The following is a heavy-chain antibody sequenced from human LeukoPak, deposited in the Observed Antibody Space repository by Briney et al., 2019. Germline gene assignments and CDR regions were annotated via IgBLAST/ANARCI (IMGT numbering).Heavy chain of an antibody. Sequence: HPGGSLRLSCAASGFTFDDYAMHWVRQAPGKGLEWVSGISWNSGSIGYADSVKGRFTISRDNAKNSLYLQMSSLRAEDMALYYCAKGTRVYSSSWLDYWGQGTLVTVSS. V-gene: IGHV3-9*03. CDR3: AKGTRVYSSSWLDY. D-gene: IGHD6-13*01. J-gene: IGHJ4*02. CDR2: ISWNSGSI. CDR1: GFTFDDYA.